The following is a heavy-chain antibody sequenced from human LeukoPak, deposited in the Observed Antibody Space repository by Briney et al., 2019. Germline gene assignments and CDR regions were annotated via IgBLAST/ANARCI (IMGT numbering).Heavy chain of an antibody. CDR2: ISGSGDNT. V-gene: IGHV3-23*01. D-gene: IGHD6-13*01. J-gene: IGHJ4*02. Sequence: PGGSLRLSCAASGFTFTTYAMSWVRQAPGKGLEWVSAISGSGDNTDYADSVKGRFTISRDNFKNTVNLQMNSLRAEDTALYYCAKVDGALATAGTPDFWGQGTLVTVSS. CDR1: GFTFTTYA. CDR3: AKVDGALATAGTPDF.